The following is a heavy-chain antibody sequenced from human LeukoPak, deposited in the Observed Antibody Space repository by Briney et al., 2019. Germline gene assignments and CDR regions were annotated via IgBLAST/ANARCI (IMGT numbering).Heavy chain of an antibody. CDR3: ARDLYDILTGYYPEYYYYYGMDV. J-gene: IGHJ6*02. D-gene: IGHD3-9*01. CDR1: GFTLSRYT. V-gene: IGHV3-64*01. CDR2: ISSNGGST. Sequence: PGGSLRLSCAASGFTLSRYTMEWVRQAPGKGLEYVSAISSNGGSTYYANSVKGRFTISRDNSKNTLYLQMGSLRAEDMAVYYCARDLYDILTGYYPEYYYYYGMDVWGQGTTVTVSS.